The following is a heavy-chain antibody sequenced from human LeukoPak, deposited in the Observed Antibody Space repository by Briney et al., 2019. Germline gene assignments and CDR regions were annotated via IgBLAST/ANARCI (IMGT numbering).Heavy chain of an antibody. CDR3: ARLGSPLAYYMDV. CDR1: GYSISSGYY. D-gene: IGHD3-10*01. J-gene: IGHJ6*03. CDR2: IYHSGST. Sequence: SETLSLTCTVSGYSISSGYYWGWIRQPPGKGLEWIGSIYHSGSTYYNPSLKSRVTISVDTSKNQFSLKLISVTAADTAVYYCARLGSPLAYYMDVWGKGTTVTVSS. V-gene: IGHV4-38-2*02.